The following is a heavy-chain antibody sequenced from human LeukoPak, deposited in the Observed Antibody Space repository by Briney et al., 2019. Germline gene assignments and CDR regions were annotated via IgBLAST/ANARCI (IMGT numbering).Heavy chain of an antibody. D-gene: IGHD3-10*01. CDR2: ISSSGSTI. V-gene: IGHV3-48*03. J-gene: IGHJ4*02. Sequence: GGSLRLSCAASGFTFSSYEMNWVRQAPGKGLEWVSYISSSGSTIYYADSVKGRFTISRDNAKNSLYLQMNSLRAEDTAVYYCARGLASGYPLDYWGQGTLVTVSS. CDR3: ARGLASGYPLDY. CDR1: GFTFSSYE.